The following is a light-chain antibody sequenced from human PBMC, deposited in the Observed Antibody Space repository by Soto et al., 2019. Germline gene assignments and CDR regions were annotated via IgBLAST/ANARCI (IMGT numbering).Light chain of an antibody. Sequence: EIVMTQSPATLSVSPGERATLSCRASQSVSSNLAWYQQKPGQAPRLLIYGASTMATGIPARFSGSGSGTEFTLTISSLQSEDFSVYYCQQYNNWPPITLGGGTKVEIK. CDR3: QQYNNWPPIT. CDR1: QSVSSN. J-gene: IGKJ4*01. CDR2: GAS. V-gene: IGKV3D-15*01.